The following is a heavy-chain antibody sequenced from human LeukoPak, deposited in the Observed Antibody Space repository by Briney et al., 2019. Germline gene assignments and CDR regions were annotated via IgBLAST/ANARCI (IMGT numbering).Heavy chain of an antibody. CDR3: AKDLRPLLRYSSTDP. J-gene: IGHJ5*02. CDR2: ISGSGGST. CDR1: GFTFSSYA. D-gene: IGHD3-9*01. Sequence: GGSLRLSCAASGFTFSSYAMSWVRQAPGKGLEWVSAISGSGGSTYYADSVKGRFTIPRDNSKNTLYLQMNSLRAEDTAVYYCAKDLRPLLRYSSTDPWGQGTLVTVSS. V-gene: IGHV3-23*01.